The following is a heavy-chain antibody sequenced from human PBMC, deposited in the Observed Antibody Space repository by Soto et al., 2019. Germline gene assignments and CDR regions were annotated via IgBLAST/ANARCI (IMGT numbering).Heavy chain of an antibody. D-gene: IGHD1-26*01. CDR3: AADRKIVGTIGAFDY. CDR1: ENTLTELT. CDR2: SAPEEGEP. Sequence: ASVKVSCKVPENTLTELTIDWLRQAPGKGLEWMGRSAPEEGEPIYPQKCQGRVSMTEDPSTDTAYMELTSLRSEDTALYFCAADRKIVGTIGAFDYWGQGTLVTVAS. J-gene: IGHJ4*02. V-gene: IGHV1-24*01.